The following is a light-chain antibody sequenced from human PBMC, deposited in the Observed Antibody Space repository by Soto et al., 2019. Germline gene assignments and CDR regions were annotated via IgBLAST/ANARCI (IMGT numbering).Light chain of an antibody. CDR1: QSVSSSY. J-gene: IGKJ2*01. CDR2: GAS. CDR3: QQYGSSPRYT. Sequence: EIVLTQSTGTLSLSPGERATLSCRASQSVSSSYLAWYQQKPGQAPRLLIYGASNRATGIPDRFSGSGSGTDFTLTISRLEPEDFAVYYCQQYGSSPRYTFGQGTKQEIK. V-gene: IGKV3-20*01.